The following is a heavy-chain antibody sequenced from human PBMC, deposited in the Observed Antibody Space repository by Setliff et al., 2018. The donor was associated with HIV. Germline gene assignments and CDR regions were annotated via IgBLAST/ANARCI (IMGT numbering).Heavy chain of an antibody. CDR3: ARGPLYSDYVWRTYEYYFDY. Sequence: HPGGSLRLSCAASGFTFSDHYMDWVRQAPGKGLEFVSAISSLGHNTYYADSVKGRFTISRDNSRNTVYLQTNSLRTEDTAVYYCARGPLYSDYVWRTYEYYFDYWGQGTLVTVSS. V-gene: IGHV3-64*04. CDR2: ISSLGHNT. J-gene: IGHJ4*02. CDR1: GFTFSDHY. D-gene: IGHD3-16*01.